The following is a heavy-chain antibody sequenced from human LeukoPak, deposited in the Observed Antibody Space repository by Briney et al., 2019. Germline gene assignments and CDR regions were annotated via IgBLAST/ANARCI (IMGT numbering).Heavy chain of an antibody. J-gene: IGHJ5*02. D-gene: IGHD4-11*01. V-gene: IGHV4-34*01. Sequence: MPSETLSLTCAVYGGSFSGYYWSWIRQPPGKGLEWIGEINHSGSTNYNPSLKSRVTISVDTSKNQFSLKLSSVTAADTAVYYCASLPAGLHQQDWFDPWGQGTLVTVSS. CDR3: ASLPAGLHQQDWFDP. CDR2: INHSGST. CDR1: GGSFSGYY.